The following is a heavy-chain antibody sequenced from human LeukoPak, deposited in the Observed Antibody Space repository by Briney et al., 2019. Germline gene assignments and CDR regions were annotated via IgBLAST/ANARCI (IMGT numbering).Heavy chain of an antibody. CDR3: APRHRYIPAAIN. D-gene: IGHD2-2*02. V-gene: IGHV4-39*01. J-gene: IGHJ4*02. Sequence: PSETLSLTCTVSGGSISSSSYYWGWIRQPPGKGLEWIGSIYYSGSTYYNPSLKSRVTISVDTSKNQFSLKLSSVTAADTAVYYCAPRHRYIPAAINWGQGTLVTVSS. CDR2: IYYSGST. CDR1: GGSISSSSYY.